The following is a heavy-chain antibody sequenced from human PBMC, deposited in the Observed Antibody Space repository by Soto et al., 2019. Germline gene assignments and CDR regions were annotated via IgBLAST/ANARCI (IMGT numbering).Heavy chain of an antibody. CDR3: ARRDLHYGMDV. CDR1: GYTFTSYW. Sequence: VQLVQSGAEVKKPGASVKVSCKASGYTFTSYWIGWVRQMPGRGLEWMGIIYPGNSDTRYSPSFQGQVTISADKSISTVYLQWRSLKASDSAMYYCARRDLHYGMDVWGQGTTVTVSS. CDR2: IYPGNSDT. J-gene: IGHJ6*02. V-gene: IGHV5-51*01.